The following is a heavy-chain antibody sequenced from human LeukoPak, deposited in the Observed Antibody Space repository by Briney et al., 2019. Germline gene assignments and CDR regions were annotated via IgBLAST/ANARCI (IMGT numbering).Heavy chain of an antibody. Sequence: ASVKVSCKASGYTFTSYYMHWVRQAPGQGLEWMGIINPSGGSTSYAQKFQGRVTMTRDTSISTAYMELSRLRSDDTAVYYCARDAGRIAAAGTVGWFDPWGQGTLVTVSS. CDR1: GYTFTSYY. J-gene: IGHJ5*02. CDR2: INPSGGST. CDR3: ARDAGRIAAAGTVGWFDP. V-gene: IGHV1-46*01. D-gene: IGHD6-13*01.